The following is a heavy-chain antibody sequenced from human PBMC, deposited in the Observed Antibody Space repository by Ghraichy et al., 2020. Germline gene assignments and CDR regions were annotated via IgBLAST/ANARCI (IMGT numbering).Heavy chain of an antibody. Sequence: GGSLRLSCGASGFTFSSYYMSWVRQAPGKGLECVSIISGSGGNTYYAGSVKGRFTISRDKSKNTLYLQMGSLRPDDTAVYYCAKSRTGSSASRDYWGQGTLVTVSS. CDR3: AKSRTGSSASRDY. D-gene: IGHD3-16*01. V-gene: IGHV3-23*01. CDR2: ISGSGGNT. CDR1: GFTFSSYY. J-gene: IGHJ4*02.